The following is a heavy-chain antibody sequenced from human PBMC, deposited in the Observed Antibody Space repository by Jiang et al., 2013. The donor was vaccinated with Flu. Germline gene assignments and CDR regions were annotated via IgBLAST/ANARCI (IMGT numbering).Heavy chain of an antibody. V-gene: IGHV3-15*07. CDR3: TTILSFYGLDV. D-gene: IGHD3-10*01. CDR2: IRSKADGGTA. J-gene: IGHJ6*02. Sequence: VQLLESGGGLGKPGGSLRLSCAASGFTFTNAWMNWVRQAPGMGPEWVGRIRSKADGGTADYAAPVKGRFTISRDDSKNMVYLQMNSLKTEDTAVYHCTTILSFYGLDVWGQGTTVTVSS. CDR1: GFTFTNAW.